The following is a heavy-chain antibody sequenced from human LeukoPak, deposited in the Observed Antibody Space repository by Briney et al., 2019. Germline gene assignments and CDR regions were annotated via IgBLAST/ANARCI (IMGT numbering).Heavy chain of an antibody. J-gene: IGHJ5*02. CDR3: ARAVGYYDILTGYSYNWFDP. CDR1: GYTFTSYG. Sequence: GASVKVSCKASGYTFTSYGISWVRQAPGQGLEWMGWISPYNGKTNYAQKLQGRVTMTTDTSTSTAYMELRSLRSDDTAVYYCARAVGYYDILTGYSYNWFDPWGQGTLVTVSS. CDR2: ISPYNGKT. D-gene: IGHD3-9*01. V-gene: IGHV1-18*04.